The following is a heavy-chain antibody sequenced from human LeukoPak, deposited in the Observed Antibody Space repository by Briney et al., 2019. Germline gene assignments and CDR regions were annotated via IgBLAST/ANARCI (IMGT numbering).Heavy chain of an antibody. CDR2: IIPIFGTA. J-gene: IGHJ6*02. Sequence: GASVKVSCKASGGTFSSYAISWVRQAPGQGLEWMGGIIPIFGTANYAQRFQGRVTITADESTSTAYMELSSLKFEDTAVYYCARGGYSGPYYYYYGMDVWGQGTTVTVSS. CDR3: ARGGYSGPYYYYYGMDV. D-gene: IGHD5-12*01. V-gene: IGHV1-69*13. CDR1: GGTFSSYA.